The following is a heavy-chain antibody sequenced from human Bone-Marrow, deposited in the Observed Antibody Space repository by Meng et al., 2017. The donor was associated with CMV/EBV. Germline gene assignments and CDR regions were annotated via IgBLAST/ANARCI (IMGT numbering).Heavy chain of an antibody. CDR1: GFTFSDYY. V-gene: IGHV3-11*04. J-gene: IGHJ6*02. CDR3: ARLPSSAISPPDV. CDR2: ISSSSSTI. Sequence: SCAASGFTFSDYYMSWIRQAPGKGLEWVSYISSSSSTIYYADSVKGRFTISRDNAKNSLYLQMNSLRAEDTAVYYCARLPSSAISPPDVWGQGTTVTVSS. D-gene: IGHD3-3*01.